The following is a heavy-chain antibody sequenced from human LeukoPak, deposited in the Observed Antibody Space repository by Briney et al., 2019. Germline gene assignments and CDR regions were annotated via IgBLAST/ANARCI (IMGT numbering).Heavy chain of an antibody. D-gene: IGHD3-3*01. V-gene: IGHV1-69*05. Sequence: SVKVSCKASGGTFSSYAISWVRQAPGQGLEWMGGIIPIFGTANYAQKFQGRVTITTDESTSTAYMELSSLRSEDTAVYYCATVRFLDWLSDINGYFDYWGQGTLVAVSS. J-gene: IGHJ4*02. CDR1: GGTFSSYA. CDR3: ATVRFLDWLSDINGYFDY. CDR2: IIPIFGTA.